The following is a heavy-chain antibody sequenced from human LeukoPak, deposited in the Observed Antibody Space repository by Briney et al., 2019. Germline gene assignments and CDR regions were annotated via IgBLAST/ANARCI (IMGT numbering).Heavy chain of an antibody. J-gene: IGHJ5*02. Sequence: GASVSVSFKASGYTFTIYGISWVRQAPGQGLEGMGWISAYNDNTNYAQKPQGRVTITTDPSTSTAYMELRSLRSDDTAVYYCARCGGSCVWFDPWGQGTLVTVSS. CDR3: ARCGGSCVWFDP. V-gene: IGHV1-18*04. CDR1: GYTFTIYG. CDR2: ISAYNDNT. D-gene: IGHD2-15*01.